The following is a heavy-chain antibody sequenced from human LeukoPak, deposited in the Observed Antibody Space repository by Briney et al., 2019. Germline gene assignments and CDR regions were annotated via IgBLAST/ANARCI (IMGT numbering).Heavy chain of an antibody. CDR1: GYSFTSYW. D-gene: IGHD6-13*01. V-gene: IGHV5-51*01. Sequence: GESLKISCKGSGYSFTSYWIGRVRQMPGKGLEWMGIIYPGDSDTRYSPSFQGQVTISADKSISTAYLQWSSLKASDTAMYYCARHAHSSSWYYYYMDVWGKGTTVTVSS. CDR3: ARHAHSSSWYYYYMDV. J-gene: IGHJ6*03. CDR2: IYPGDSDT.